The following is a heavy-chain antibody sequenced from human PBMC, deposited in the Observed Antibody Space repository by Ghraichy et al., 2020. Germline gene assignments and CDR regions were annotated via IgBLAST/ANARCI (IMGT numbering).Heavy chain of an antibody. CDR1: GGSISGYY. J-gene: IGHJ3*02. CDR2: VYDTGST. CDR3: ARERRMTRVTKDAYDI. D-gene: IGHD4-17*01. Sequence: TLSLTCTVSGGSISGYYWSWIRQPPGKGLEWVGYVYDTGSTNYNPSLQSRVSISLDRSRNQFSLNLRSVTAADTAMYYCARERRMTRVTKDAYDIWGQGTMVTVSS. V-gene: IGHV4-59*01.